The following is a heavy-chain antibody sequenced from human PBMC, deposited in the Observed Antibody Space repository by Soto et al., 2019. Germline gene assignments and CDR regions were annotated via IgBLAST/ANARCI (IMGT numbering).Heavy chain of an antibody. CDR2: IYYSGNT. D-gene: IGHD6-19*01. CDR3: ARHDRYSSGWYIAWYYYYAMAV. V-gene: IGHV4-39*01. Sequence: QLQLQESGPGLVKPSETLSLTCTVSGGSISSSSHYWGWIRQPPGKGLEWIATIYYSGNTYYNPSLKSRVTISVDKSKNQFSLRLSSVTAADTAVYYCARHDRYSSGWYIAWYYYYAMAVWGQGTTVTVSS. CDR1: GGSISSSSHY. J-gene: IGHJ6*02.